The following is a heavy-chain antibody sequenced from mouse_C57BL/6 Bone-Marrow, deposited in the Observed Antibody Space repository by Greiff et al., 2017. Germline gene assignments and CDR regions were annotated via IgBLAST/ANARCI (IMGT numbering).Heavy chain of an antibody. J-gene: IGHJ4*01. CDR2: ITHSGET. CDR3: AGVPITTVVATENFYYYAMDY. D-gene: IGHD1-1*01. CDR1: GFPITSGYY. V-gene: IGHV12-3*01. Sequence: QVQLKQSGPGLVKPSQSLFLTCSITGFPITSGYYWIWIRQSPGKPLEWMGYITHSGETFYNPSLQSPISITRETSKNQFFLQLNSVTTEDTAMYYCAGVPITTVVATENFYYYAMDYWGQGTSVTVSS.